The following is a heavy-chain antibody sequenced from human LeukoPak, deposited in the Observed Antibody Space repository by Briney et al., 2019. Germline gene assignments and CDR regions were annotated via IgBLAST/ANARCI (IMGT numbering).Heavy chain of an antibody. CDR2: IWYDGSNK. CDR3: AKGYFGSGSYYFDY. J-gene: IGHJ4*02. Sequence: GGSLRLSCAASGFTFRNYGMNWVRQAPGKGLEWVTIIWYDGSNKYYADSVKGRFIISRDNSKNTLYLQMNSLRAEDTAVYYCAKGYFGSGSYYFDYWGQGTLVTVSS. D-gene: IGHD3-10*01. CDR1: GFTFRNYG. V-gene: IGHV3-33*06.